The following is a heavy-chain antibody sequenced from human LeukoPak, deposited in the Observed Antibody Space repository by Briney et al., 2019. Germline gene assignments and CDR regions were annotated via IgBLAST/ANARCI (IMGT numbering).Heavy chain of an antibody. CDR3: ARDCSGGSCYPVIGFDP. CDR2: INPNSGGT. Sequence: ASVKVSCKAPGYTFTGYYMHWVRQAPGQGLEWMGWINPNSGGTNYAQKFQGRVTMTRDTSISTAYMELSRLRSDDTAVYYCARDCSGGSCYPVIGFDPWGQGTLVTVSS. D-gene: IGHD2-15*01. V-gene: IGHV1-2*02. CDR1: GYTFTGYY. J-gene: IGHJ5*02.